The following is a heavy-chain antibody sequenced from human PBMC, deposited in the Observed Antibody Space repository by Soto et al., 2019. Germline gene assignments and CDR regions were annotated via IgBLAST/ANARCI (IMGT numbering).Heavy chain of an antibody. CDR3: AKGKSENGVDWLDP. CDR2: VRGNSYGA. CDR1: GFMFENYA. Sequence: GESLKISCAASGFMFENYAMIWVRQAPGKGLEWVATVRGNSYGAYYADSVRGRFIISRDNSKNTMSLQLNSLRDDDTAIYYCAKGKSENGVDWLDPWGPGTLVTLSS. V-gene: IGHV3-23*01. J-gene: IGHJ5*02. D-gene: IGHD2-8*01.